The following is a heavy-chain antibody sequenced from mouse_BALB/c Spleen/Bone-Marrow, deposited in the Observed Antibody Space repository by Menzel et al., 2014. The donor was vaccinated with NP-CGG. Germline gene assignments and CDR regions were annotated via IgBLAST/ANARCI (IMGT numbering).Heavy chain of an antibody. CDR3: ASGNYYAMDY. D-gene: IGHD1-1*01. V-gene: IGHV5-6*01. Sequence: EVQLVESGGDLVKPGGSLKLSCAASGFTFXSYGMSWVRQTPDKRLEWVATISSGGSYTYYPDSVKGRFTISRDNAKNTLYLQMSSLKSEDTAMYYCASGNYYAMDYWGQGTSVTVSS. CDR2: ISSGGSYT. J-gene: IGHJ4*01. CDR1: GFTFXSYG.